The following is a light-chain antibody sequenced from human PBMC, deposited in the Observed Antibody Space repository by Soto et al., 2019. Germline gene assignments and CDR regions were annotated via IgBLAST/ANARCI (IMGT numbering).Light chain of an antibody. CDR3: CSYAGSYTSYV. Sequence: QSALTQPRSVSGSPGQSVTISCTGTSSDVGGYNYVSWYQQHPGKAPKLMIYDVSKRPSGAPDRFSGSKSGNTASLTISGLQAEDEADYYCCSYAGSYTSYVFGTGTKLTVL. CDR2: DVS. V-gene: IGLV2-11*01. CDR1: SSDVGGYNY. J-gene: IGLJ1*01.